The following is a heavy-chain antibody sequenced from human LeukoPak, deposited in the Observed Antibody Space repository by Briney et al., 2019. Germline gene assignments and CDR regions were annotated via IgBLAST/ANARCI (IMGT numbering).Heavy chain of an antibody. J-gene: IGHJ6*02. CDR3: ARERGGNYYYGSGRGVYYYGMDV. CDR2: IYYSGST. D-gene: IGHD3-10*01. Sequence: PSETLSLTCTVSGGSISSSSYYWGWIRQPPGKGLEWIGSIYYSGSTYYNPSLKSRVTISVDTSKNQFSLKLSSVTAADTAVYYCARERGGNYYYGSGRGVYYYGMDVWGQGTTVTVSS. CDR1: GGSISSSSYY. V-gene: IGHV4-39*07.